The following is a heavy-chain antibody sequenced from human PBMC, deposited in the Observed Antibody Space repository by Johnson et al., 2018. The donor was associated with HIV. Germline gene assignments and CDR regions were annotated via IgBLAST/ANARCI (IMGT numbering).Heavy chain of an antibody. J-gene: IGHJ3*02. CDR2: IGTLSDT. Sequence: VQLLESGGGLVQPGGSLKLSCAASGFTFSGSAMHWVRQASGKGLEWVSAIGTLSDTFYPDSVKGRFTVSRDNSKNTLYLQMNSLRAEDTALYYCARDRAGFDIWGQGTMVTVSS. CDR1: GFTFSGSA. CDR3: ARDRAGFDI. V-gene: IGHV3/OR16-10*03. D-gene: IGHD6-19*01.